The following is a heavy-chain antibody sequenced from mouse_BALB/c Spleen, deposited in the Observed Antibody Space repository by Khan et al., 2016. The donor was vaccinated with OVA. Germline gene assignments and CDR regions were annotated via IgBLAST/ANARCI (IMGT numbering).Heavy chain of an antibody. D-gene: IGHD1-1*01. Sequence: EVQLKQSGPGLVKPSQSLSLTCTVTGYSITSGYAWNWIRQFPGNKLEWMGYISYSGVTSYTPSLKSRISITRDTSKNQFFLQLNSVTTEDTATYYCARGNYYGYYCDYWGQGTTRTVSS. CDR2: ISYSGVT. J-gene: IGHJ2*01. CDR1: GYSITSGYA. V-gene: IGHV3-2*02. CDR3: ARGNYYGYYCDY.